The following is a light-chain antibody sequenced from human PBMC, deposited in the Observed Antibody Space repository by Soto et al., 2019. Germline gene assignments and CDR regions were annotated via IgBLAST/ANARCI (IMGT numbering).Light chain of an antibody. CDR2: EVS. Sequence: QSVLTQPASVSGSPGQSITISCTGTSSDIGDRDFVSWHQQYPGKAPKVLIYEVSNRPSGVSSRFSGSKSGNTAYLTISGLQAEDEAEYYCSSYTTGTTKFGGGTKLTVL. J-gene: IGLJ2*01. CDR3: SSYTTGTTK. CDR1: SSDIGDRDF. V-gene: IGLV2-14*01.